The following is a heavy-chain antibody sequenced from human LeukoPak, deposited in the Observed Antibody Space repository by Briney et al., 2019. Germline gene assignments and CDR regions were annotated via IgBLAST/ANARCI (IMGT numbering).Heavy chain of an antibody. J-gene: IGHJ3*02. CDR1: GFTVSSNY. V-gene: IGHV3-66*01. Sequence: GGSLRLSCAASGFTVSSNYMSWVRQAPGKGLEWVSVIYSGGSTYYADSVKGRFTISRDNSKNTLYLQMNSLSAEDTAVYYCVKDVLFAVGDAFDIWGQGTMVTVSS. D-gene: IGHD3-10*02. CDR3: VKDVLFAVGDAFDI. CDR2: IYSGGST.